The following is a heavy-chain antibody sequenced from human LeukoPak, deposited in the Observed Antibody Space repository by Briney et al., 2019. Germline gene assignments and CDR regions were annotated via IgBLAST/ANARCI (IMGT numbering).Heavy chain of an antibody. Sequence: GGSLILSCEASGITFNIYWMHWVRQAPGKGLVWVSRINPDGTETDYADSVKGRFTISRDNAKNTLYLQMNSLRAEDAAVYFCVNHDYGDSYVGGGQGTLVTVSS. CDR2: INPDGTET. V-gene: IGHV3-74*01. CDR3: VNHDYGDSYVG. D-gene: IGHD4-17*01. J-gene: IGHJ4*02. CDR1: GITFNIYW.